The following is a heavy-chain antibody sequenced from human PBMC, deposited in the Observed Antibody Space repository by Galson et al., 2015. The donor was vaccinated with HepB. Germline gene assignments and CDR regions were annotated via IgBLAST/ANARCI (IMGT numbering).Heavy chain of an antibody. CDR1: GYNFTNYV. J-gene: IGHJ2*01. CDR2: INAGSGKT. V-gene: IGHV1-3*01. Sequence: SVKVSCKASGYNFTNYVIHWVRQAPGQRLEWMGWINAGSGKTKYSQKFQGRVTMWRDTSANTAYMDLTNLRSEDTAVFYCARESLQGDDYKNDGFDIWGRGTLVTVSS. CDR3: ARESLQGDDYKNDGFDI. D-gene: IGHD3-16*01.